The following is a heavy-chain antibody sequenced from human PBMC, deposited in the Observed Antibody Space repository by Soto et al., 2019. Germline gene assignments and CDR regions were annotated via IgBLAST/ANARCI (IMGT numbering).Heavy chain of an antibody. CDR1: GFTFSSCA. D-gene: IGHD3-10*01. Sequence: VGSLRLSCEASGFTFSSCAMNWVRQAPGKGLEWVSTITSSGDGTYYANFVKGRFTISRDNSKNTLYLQMNSLRAEDTAVYYCSKYYSSGSYYKGYFDCWGQGTLVTVSS. CDR2: ITSSGDGT. J-gene: IGHJ4*02. CDR3: SKYYSSGSYYKGYFDC. V-gene: IGHV3-23*01.